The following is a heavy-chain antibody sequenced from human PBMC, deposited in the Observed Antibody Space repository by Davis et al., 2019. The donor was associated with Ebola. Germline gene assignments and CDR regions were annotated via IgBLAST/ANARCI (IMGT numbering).Heavy chain of an antibody. Sequence: PSETLSLTCAVYGGSISSYYWSWIRQPPGKGLEWIGYIYYSGSTNYNPSLKSRVTISVDTSKNQFSLKLSSVTAADTAVYYCARATRLQPYYFDYWGQGTLVTVSS. CDR2: IYYSGST. J-gene: IGHJ4*02. D-gene: IGHD4-11*01. CDR1: GGSISSYY. V-gene: IGHV4-59*01. CDR3: ARATRLQPYYFDY.